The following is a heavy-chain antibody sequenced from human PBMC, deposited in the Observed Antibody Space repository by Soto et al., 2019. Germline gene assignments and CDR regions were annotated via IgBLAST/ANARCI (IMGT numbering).Heavy chain of an antibody. D-gene: IGHD3-22*01. CDR1: GGSISSGGYY. CDR2: IYYSGST. CDR3: ARADSNYDSSGFLFDY. Sequence: KASETLSLTCTVSGGSISSGGYYWSWIRQHPGKGLEWIGYIYYSGSTYYNPSLKSRVTISVDTSKNQFSLKLSSVTAADTAVYYCARADSNYDSSGFLFDYWGQGTLVTVSS. J-gene: IGHJ4*02. V-gene: IGHV4-31*03.